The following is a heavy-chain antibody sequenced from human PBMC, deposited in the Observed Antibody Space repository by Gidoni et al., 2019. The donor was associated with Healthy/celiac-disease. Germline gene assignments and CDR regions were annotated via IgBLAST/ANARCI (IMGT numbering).Heavy chain of an antibody. J-gene: IGHJ3*02. D-gene: IGHD6-19*01. CDR3: AKGSWYSSGWYSEQGGAFDI. CDR2: ISGSGGRT. V-gene: IGHV3-23*01. Sequence: EVQLLESGGGLVQPGGSLRLSCAAFGFTFSSYAMSWVRQAPGKGMEWVSAISGSGGRTYYADSVKGRFTISGDNSKNTLYLQMNSLRAEDTAVYYCAKGSWYSSGWYSEQGGAFDIWGQGTMVTVSS. CDR1: GFTFSSYA.